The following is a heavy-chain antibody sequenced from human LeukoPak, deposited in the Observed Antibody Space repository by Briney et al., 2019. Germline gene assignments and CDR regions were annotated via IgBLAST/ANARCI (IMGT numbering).Heavy chain of an antibody. D-gene: IGHD3-9*01. CDR1: GGSISSSSYC. CDR3: ARDTKSTYYDILTGYYNPFYGMDV. V-gene: IGHV4-61*01. J-gene: IGHJ6*02. Sequence: NPSETLSLTCTVSGGSISSSSYCWGWIRQPPGKGLEWIGYIYYSGSTNYNPSLKSRVTISVDTSKNQFSLKLSSVTAADTAVYYCARDTKSTYYDILTGYYNPFYGMDVWGQGTTVTVSS. CDR2: IYYSGST.